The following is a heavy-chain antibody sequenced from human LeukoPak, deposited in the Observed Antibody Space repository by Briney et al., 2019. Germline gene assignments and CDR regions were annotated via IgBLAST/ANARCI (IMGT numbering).Heavy chain of an antibody. D-gene: IGHD1-26*01. V-gene: IGHV3-11*04. CDR3: AREFGIVGATQFDY. Sequence: GGSLRLSCAASGFTFSDYYMSWIRQAPGKGLEWVSYISSSGSTIYYAESVKGRFTISRDNAKNSLYLQMNSLKAEDTALYYCAREFGIVGATQFDYWGQGTLVTVSS. CDR2: ISSSGSTI. J-gene: IGHJ4*02. CDR1: GFTFSDYY.